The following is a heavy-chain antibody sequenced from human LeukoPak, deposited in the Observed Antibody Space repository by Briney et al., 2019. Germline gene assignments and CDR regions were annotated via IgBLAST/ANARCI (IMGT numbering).Heavy chain of an antibody. CDR2: INPNSGGT. CDR3: ARGENWNYVGTLLTFDY. J-gene: IGHJ4*02. D-gene: IGHD1-7*01. Sequence: GASVKVSCKASGYTFTDYYMYWVRQAPGQGLEWMGWINPNSGGTNYAQKFQGRVTMTRDTSISTAYMELSRLRSDDTAVYYCARGENWNYVGTLLTFDYWGQGTLVTVSS. CDR1: GYTFTDYY. V-gene: IGHV1-2*02.